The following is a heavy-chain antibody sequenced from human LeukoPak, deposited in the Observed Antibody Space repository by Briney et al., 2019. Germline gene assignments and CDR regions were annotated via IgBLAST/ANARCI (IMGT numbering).Heavy chain of an antibody. CDR3: ARVMAAVTSADY. CDR2: INPNGGGT. D-gene: IGHD4-17*01. V-gene: IGHV1-2*02. CDR1: GYTFSGYY. J-gene: IGHJ4*02. Sequence: GASVKVSCKASGYTFSGYYIHWVRQAPGQGLEWMGYINPNGGGTNYAQKFQGRVTMTRDTSISTAYMELGSLTSDDTAVYYCARVMAAVTSADYWGQVTLVTVSS.